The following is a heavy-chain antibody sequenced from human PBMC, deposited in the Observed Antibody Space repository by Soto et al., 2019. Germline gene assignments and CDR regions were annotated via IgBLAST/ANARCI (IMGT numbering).Heavy chain of an antibody. V-gene: IGHV4-4*02. CDR3: ARVTGYQYYYYGMYV. D-gene: IGHD1-20*01. Sequence: SETLSLTCAVSGGSIRSSNWWSWVRQPPGKGLEWIGEIYHSGSTNYNPSLKSRVTISVDKSKNQFSLKLSSVTAADTAVYYCARVTGYQYYYYGMYVWGQGTTVTVSS. J-gene: IGHJ6*02. CDR1: GGSIRSSNW. CDR2: IYHSGST.